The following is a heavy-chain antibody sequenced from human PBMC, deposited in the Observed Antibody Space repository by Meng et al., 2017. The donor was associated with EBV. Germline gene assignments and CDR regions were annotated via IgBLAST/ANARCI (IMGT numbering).Heavy chain of an antibody. CDR3: ASESGRGYTHDY. V-gene: IGHV1-69*01. CDR2: FLPTLGAP. D-gene: IGHD3-10*01. Sequence: QGPVVECAADVTKAGAAVKVSCMTSGVPFRNFAIGWVRRAPGQGLEWLGGFLPTLGAPNYAQKFHGRVSITADESTSTHYMDLSSLRYEDTAVYYCASESGRGYTHDYWGQGTLVTVSS. J-gene: IGHJ4*02. CDR1: GVPFRNFA.